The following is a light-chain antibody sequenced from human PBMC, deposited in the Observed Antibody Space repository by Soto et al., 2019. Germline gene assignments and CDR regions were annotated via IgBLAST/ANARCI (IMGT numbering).Light chain of an antibody. CDR1: SNDVGGYNY. Sequence: QSALTQPPSASGSPGQSVTISCTGTSNDVGGYNYVSWYQQHPGKAPKLMIHEVSKRPSGVPDRFSGSKSGNTASLTVSVLLTEDEADYYCSSYGGANTVVFGGGTKVTVL. CDR2: EVS. J-gene: IGLJ2*01. CDR3: SSYGGANTVV. V-gene: IGLV2-8*01.